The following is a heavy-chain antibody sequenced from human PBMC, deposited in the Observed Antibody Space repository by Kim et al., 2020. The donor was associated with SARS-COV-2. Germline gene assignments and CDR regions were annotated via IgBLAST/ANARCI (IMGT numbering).Heavy chain of an antibody. Sequence: ASVKVSCKASGYTFTSYGISWVRQAPGQGLEWMGWISAYNGNTNYAQKLQGRVTMTTDTSTSTAYMELRSLRSDDTAVYYCARDRRLEYCTNGVCYKDYYGMDVWGQGTTVTVSS. D-gene: IGHD2-8*01. CDR3: ARDRRLEYCTNGVCYKDYYGMDV. CDR1: GYTFTSYG. CDR2: ISAYNGNT. V-gene: IGHV1-18*01. J-gene: IGHJ6*02.